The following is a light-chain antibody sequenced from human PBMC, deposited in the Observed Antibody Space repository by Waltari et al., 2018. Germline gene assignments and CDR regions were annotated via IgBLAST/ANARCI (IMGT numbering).Light chain of an antibody. Sequence: IVLTQSPGSLSSSPGERVTLSCRASQSVSRALAWYQQKPGQAPWLLIFGASNRATGIPDRFSGSGSETDFSLTISRLEPEDFAVYYCQHYVRLPATFGRGTKVEIK. J-gene: IGKJ1*01. CDR2: GAS. CDR1: QSVSRA. V-gene: IGKV3-20*01. CDR3: QHYVRLPAT.